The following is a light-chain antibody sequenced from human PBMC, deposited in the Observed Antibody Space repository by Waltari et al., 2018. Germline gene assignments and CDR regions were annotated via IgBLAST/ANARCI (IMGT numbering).Light chain of an antibody. V-gene: IGKV3-15*01. CDR2: PAS. CDR3: QQYNNGPGT. J-gene: IGKJ1*01. Sequence: EILMTQSPATLSVSPGERATVTCRASQSVGSNLAWYQHKPGQSPRLLIYPASTTAAGIPARFSGSGSGTEFTLTISSLQSEDFAIYYCQQYNNGPGTFGQGTRVEIK. CDR1: QSVGSN.